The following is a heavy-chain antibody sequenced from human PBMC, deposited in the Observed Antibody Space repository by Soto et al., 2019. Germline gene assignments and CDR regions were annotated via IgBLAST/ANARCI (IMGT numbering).Heavy chain of an antibody. J-gene: IGHJ6*02. D-gene: IGHD1-1*01. CDR2: IWYDGSNK. V-gene: IGHV3-33*01. CDR1: GFTFSSYG. CDR3: ARRGGAGPWRHV. Sequence: PGGSLRLSCAASGFTFSSYGMHWVRQAPGKGLEWVAVIWYDGSNKYYADSVKGRFTISRDNSKNTLYLQMNSLRAEDTAVDDCARRGGAGPWRHVWGQGHTVTVPS.